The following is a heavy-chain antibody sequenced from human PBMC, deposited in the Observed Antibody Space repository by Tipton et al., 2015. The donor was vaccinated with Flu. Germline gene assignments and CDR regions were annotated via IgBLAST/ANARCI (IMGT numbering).Heavy chain of an antibody. V-gene: IGHV3-48*03. CDR3: ATLSGDDY. CDR1: GFTFSSYE. Sequence: SLRLSCAASGFTFSSYEMNWVRQAPGKGLEWLSCISSSGSTISYADSVRGRFTMSRDNAKNSLYLQMNSLRAEDTALYYCATLSGDDYWGQGDLVTVSS. CDR2: ISSSGSTI. J-gene: IGHJ4*02. D-gene: IGHD7-27*01.